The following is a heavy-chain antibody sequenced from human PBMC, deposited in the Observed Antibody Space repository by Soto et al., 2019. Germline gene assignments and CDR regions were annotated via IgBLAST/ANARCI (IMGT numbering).Heavy chain of an antibody. Sequence: QMHLVQSGAEVRKPGSSVKVSCKASGGTFSRNAISWVRQAPGQGLEWMGGIIPIFGTANYAQTFQGRITITADESTSTIYMGLSSLRSEDTATYYCARDRAMGYYYYYSGMDVWGQGTTVTVSS. J-gene: IGHJ6*02. CDR1: GGTFSRNA. CDR2: IIPIFGTA. V-gene: IGHV1-69*01. CDR3: ARDRAMGYYYYYSGMDV. D-gene: IGHD1-26*01.